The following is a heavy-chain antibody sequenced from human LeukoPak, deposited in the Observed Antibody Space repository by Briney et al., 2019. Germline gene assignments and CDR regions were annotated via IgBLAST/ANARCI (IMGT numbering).Heavy chain of an antibody. V-gene: IGHV4-39*01. CDR1: GGSIISSSFW. Sequence: SETLSLTCTVSGGSIISSSFWRGWIRQPPGKGLEWIGSIYYSGVSYYNTSLKSRVTISVDTSKNQFSLKLSSVTAADTAVYYCARPDAFDIWGQGTMVTVSP. CDR3: ARPDAFDI. J-gene: IGHJ3*02. CDR2: IYYSGVS.